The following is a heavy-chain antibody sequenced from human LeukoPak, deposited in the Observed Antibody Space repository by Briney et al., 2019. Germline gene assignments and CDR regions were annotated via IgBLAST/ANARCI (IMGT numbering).Heavy chain of an antibody. D-gene: IGHD3-9*01. Sequence: SETLSLTCTVSGGSISSYYWSWIRQPPGKGLEWIGYIYYSGSTYYNPSLKSRVTISVDTSKNQFSLKLSSVTAADTAVYYCARVTGYDDDAFDIWGQGTMVTVSS. V-gene: IGHV4-59*01. CDR3: ARVTGYDDDAFDI. CDR1: GGSISSYY. CDR2: IYYSGST. J-gene: IGHJ3*02.